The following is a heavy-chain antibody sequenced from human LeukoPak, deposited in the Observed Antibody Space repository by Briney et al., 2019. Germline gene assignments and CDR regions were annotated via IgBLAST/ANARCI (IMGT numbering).Heavy chain of an antibody. J-gene: IGHJ6*02. D-gene: IGHD3-22*01. CDR1: GFTFSDYY. Sequence: PGGSLRLSCAASGFTFSDYYMSWIRQAPGKGLEWVSYLSSSGSTIYYADSVKARFTISRDNAKNSLYLQMNSLRAEDTAVYYCAKEATYYYDSSGYSMDVWGQGTTVTVSS. V-gene: IGHV3-11*04. CDR2: LSSSGSTI. CDR3: AKEATYYYDSSGYSMDV.